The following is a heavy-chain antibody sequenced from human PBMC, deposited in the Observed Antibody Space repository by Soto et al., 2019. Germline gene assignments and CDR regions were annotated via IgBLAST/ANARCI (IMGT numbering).Heavy chain of an antibody. V-gene: IGHV3-21*01. CDR2: IRSRSIDM. J-gene: IGHJ3*02. D-gene: IGHD2-2*01. CDR1: GFTFSNYN. Sequence: EVQLVESGGGLVKPGESLRLSCAASGFTFSNYNINWVRQAPGKGLEWVSSIRSRSIDMYYADSVKGRFTISRDDGKNSLSLQMNGLRAEDTAVYFCVRESYPAKAFDIWGQGTMVTVSS. CDR3: VRESYPAKAFDI.